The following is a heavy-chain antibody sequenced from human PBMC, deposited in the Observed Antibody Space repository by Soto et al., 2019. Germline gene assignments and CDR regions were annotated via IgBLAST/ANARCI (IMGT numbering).Heavy chain of an antibody. CDR2: INHSGST. CDR3: ARTDCSSTSCYWGPFDY. Sequence: QVQLQQWGAGLLKPSETLSLTCAVYGGSFSGYYWSWIRQPPGKGLEWIGEINHSGSTNYNPSLKSRVTISVDTSKNQFSLKLSSVTAADTAVYYCARTDCSSTSCYWGPFDYWGQGTLVTVSS. J-gene: IGHJ4*02. V-gene: IGHV4-34*01. D-gene: IGHD2-2*01. CDR1: GGSFSGYY.